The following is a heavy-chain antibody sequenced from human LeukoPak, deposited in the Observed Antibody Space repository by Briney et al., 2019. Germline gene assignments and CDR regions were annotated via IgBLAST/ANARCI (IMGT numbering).Heavy chain of an antibody. Sequence: GASVKVSCKAAGYAFTSYYMHWVRQAPAPGLGLVGIINPSGGSTSYEQKFPGRVTMTRDTSTSSVYMALSSLRSEHTAVYYCARDRVVYYDSSGYYYGWFDPWGQGTLVTVSS. CDR3: ARDRVVYYDSSGYYYGWFDP. D-gene: IGHD3-22*01. CDR1: GYAFTSYY. V-gene: IGHV1-46*01. J-gene: IGHJ5*02. CDR2: INPSGGST.